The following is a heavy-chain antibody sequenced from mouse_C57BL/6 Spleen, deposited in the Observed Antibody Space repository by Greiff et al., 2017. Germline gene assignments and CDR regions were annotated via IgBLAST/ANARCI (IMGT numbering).Heavy chain of an antibody. J-gene: IGHJ3*01. V-gene: IGHV3-6*01. D-gene: IGHD2-4*01. CDR3: ARGYYDYAWFAY. CDR2: ISYDGSN. CDR1: GYSITSGYY. Sequence: EVQVVESGPGLVKPSQSLSLTCPVTGYSITSGYYWNWIRQFPGNKLEWMGYISYDGSNNYNPSLKNRISITRDTSKNQFFLKLNSVTTEDTATYYWARGYYDYAWFAYWGQGTLVTVSA.